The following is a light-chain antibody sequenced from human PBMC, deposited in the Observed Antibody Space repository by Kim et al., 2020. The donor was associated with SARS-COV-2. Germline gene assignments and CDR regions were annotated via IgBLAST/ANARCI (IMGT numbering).Light chain of an antibody. J-gene: IGKJ1*01. CDR2: WAS. V-gene: IGKV4-1*01. CDR1: QTILYNSDNKNY. Sequence: DIVMTQSPDSVAVSLGERATINCKSSQTILYNSDNKNYLAWYQQRPGQPPKVLFYWASTREYGVPDRFSGSGSGTDFTLTISSLQAEDVAVYYCQQYFTIPRTFGQGTKLEIK. CDR3: QQYFTIPRT.